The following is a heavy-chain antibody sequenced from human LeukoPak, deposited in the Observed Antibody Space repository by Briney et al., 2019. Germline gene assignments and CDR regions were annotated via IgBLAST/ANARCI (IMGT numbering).Heavy chain of an antibody. Sequence: SVKVSCKASGGTFSSYAISWVRQAPGQGLEWMGRIIPILGIANYAQKFQGRVTITADKSTSTAYMELSSLRSEDTAVYYCARDYYDSSGYLDAFDTWGQGTKVTVSS. D-gene: IGHD3-22*01. CDR2: IIPILGIA. J-gene: IGHJ3*02. CDR1: GGTFSSYA. V-gene: IGHV1-69*04. CDR3: ARDYYDSSGYLDAFDT.